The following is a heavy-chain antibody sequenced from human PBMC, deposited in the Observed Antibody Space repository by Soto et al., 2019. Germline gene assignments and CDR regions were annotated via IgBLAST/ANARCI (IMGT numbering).Heavy chain of an antibody. D-gene: IGHD3-3*01. CDR2: IYYSGST. Sequence: PSETLSLTCTVSGGSISSSSYYWGWIRQPPGKGLEWIGSIYYSGSTYYNPSLKSRVTISVDTSKNQFSLKLSSVTAADTAVYYCARRVGITIFGVVIMKIFAYWVQGTLVTVSS. CDR3: ARRVGITIFGVVIMKIFAY. V-gene: IGHV4-39*01. J-gene: IGHJ4*02. CDR1: GGSISSSSYY.